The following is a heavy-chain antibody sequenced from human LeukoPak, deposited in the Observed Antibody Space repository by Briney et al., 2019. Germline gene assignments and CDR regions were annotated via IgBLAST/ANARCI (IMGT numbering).Heavy chain of an antibody. J-gene: IGHJ4*02. CDR1: GFTFSSYW. CDR2: IKQDGSEK. V-gene: IGHV3-7*01. D-gene: IGHD3-22*01. CDR3: ARLELGAYYDSSGHL. Sequence: GGSLRVSCAASGFTFSSYWMSWVRQAPGKGLEWVANIKQDGSEKYYVDSVKGRFTISRDNAKNSLYLQMNSLRAEDTAVYYCARLELGAYYDSSGHLWGQGTLVTVSS.